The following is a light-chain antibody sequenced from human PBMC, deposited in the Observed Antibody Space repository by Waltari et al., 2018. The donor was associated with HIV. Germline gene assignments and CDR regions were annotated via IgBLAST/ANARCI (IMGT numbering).Light chain of an antibody. Sequence: QSALTQPRSVSGSPGHSVTISCTGTSSYVNHYTYVSWYQHHPGEAPKLVIFGVNKRPSGVPDRFSGSNSGNTASLTISGLQAEDEGHYYCCSYAGSNIHWVFGGGTKLTVL. CDR1: SSYVNHYTY. J-gene: IGLJ3*02. CDR3: CSYAGSNIHWV. V-gene: IGLV2-11*01. CDR2: GVN.